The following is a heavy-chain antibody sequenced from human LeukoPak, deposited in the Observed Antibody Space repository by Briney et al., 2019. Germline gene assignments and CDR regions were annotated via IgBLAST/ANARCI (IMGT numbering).Heavy chain of an antibody. CDR2: IRYDGSNK. CDR1: GFTFSSYG. CDR3: ARIEYSGPRDFDY. V-gene: IGHV3-30*02. Sequence: GGSLRLSCAASGFTFSSYGMHWVRQAPGKGLEWVAFIRYDGSNKYYADSVKGRFTISRDNSKNTLYLQMNSLRAEDTAVYYCARIEYSGPRDFDYWGQGTLVTVSS. D-gene: IGHD1-26*01. J-gene: IGHJ4*02.